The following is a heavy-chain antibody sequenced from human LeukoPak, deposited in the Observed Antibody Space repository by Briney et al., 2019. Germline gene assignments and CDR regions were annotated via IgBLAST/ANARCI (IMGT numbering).Heavy chain of an antibody. CDR3: ARTPFLGYYGMDA. V-gene: IGHV1-46*01. Sequence: ASVKVSCKASGYTFTSYYMHWVRQSPGQGLEWMGIINPSGGSTSYAQKFQGRVTMTRDTSTSTVYMELSSLRSEDTAVYYCARTPFLGYYGMDAWGQGTTVTVSS. D-gene: IGHD3-3*01. CDR2: INPSGGST. J-gene: IGHJ6*02. CDR1: GYTFTSYY.